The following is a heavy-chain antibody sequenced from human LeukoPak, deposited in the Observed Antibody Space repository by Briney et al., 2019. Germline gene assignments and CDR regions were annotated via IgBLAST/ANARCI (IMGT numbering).Heavy chain of an antibody. Sequence: GGSLRLSCAASGFTFSDYYMSWIRQAPGKGLEWVSYISSSGSTIYYADSVKGRFTISRDNAKNSLYLQMHSLRAEDTAVYYCASEKSSTSGDWFDPWGEGTMVTVSS. V-gene: IGHV3-11*01. CDR2: ISSSGSTI. CDR1: GFTFSDYY. D-gene: IGHD2-2*01. CDR3: ASEKSSTSGDWFDP. J-gene: IGHJ5*02.